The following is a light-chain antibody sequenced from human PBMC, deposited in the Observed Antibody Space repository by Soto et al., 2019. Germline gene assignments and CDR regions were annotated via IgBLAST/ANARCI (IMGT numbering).Light chain of an antibody. CDR2: EVT. V-gene: IGLV2-8*01. J-gene: IGLJ1*01. CDR3: NSYAGSNIYV. Sequence: QSALTQPPSASGSPGQSVTLSCTGTSSDVGGYNFVSWYQHHPGKAPKLIIYEVTKRPSGVPNRFSGSKSGNTASLTVSGLQAEDEADYYCNSYAGSNIYVFGTGTKLTVL. CDR1: SSDVGGYNF.